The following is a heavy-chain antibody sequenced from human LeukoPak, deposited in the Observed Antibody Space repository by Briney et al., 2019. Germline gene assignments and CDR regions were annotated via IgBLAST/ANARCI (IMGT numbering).Heavy chain of an antibody. CDR3: ARGRLKRGVDY. J-gene: IGHJ4*02. CDR2: ISSSSSTI. V-gene: IGHV3-48*01. Sequence: GGSLRLSCAASGFTFSSYSMNWVRQAPGKGLEWVSYISSSSSTIYYADSVKGRFTISRDNSKNTVYLQMNSLRAEDTATYYCARGRLKRGVDYWGQGTLVTVSS. D-gene: IGHD3-10*01. CDR1: GFTFSSYS.